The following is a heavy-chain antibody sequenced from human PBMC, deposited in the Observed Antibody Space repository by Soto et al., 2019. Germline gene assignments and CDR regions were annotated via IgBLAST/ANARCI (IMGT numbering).Heavy chain of an antibody. D-gene: IGHD5-12*01. V-gene: IGHV4-34*01. CDR2: INHSGST. CDR3: ARAANGGYSGYDLGTLDY. Sequence: SETLSLTCAVYGGSFSGYYWSWIRQPPGKGLEWIGEINHSGSTNYNPSLKSRVTISVDTSKNQFSLKLSSVTAADTAVYYCARAANGGYSGYDLGTLDYWGQGTLVTV. J-gene: IGHJ4*02. CDR1: GGSFSGYY.